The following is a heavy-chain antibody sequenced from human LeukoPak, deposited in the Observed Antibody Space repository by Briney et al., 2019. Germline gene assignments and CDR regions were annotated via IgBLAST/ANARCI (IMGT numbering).Heavy chain of an antibody. CDR3: AKGANYYDSSDY. V-gene: IGHV3-30*02. J-gene: IGHJ4*02. D-gene: IGHD3-22*01. CDR2: IRYDGSNK. CDR1: GFTFSSYG. Sequence: GGSLRLSCAASGFTFSSYGMRWVRQAPGKGLEWVAFIRYDGSNKYYADSVKGRFTISRDNFKNTLYLQMNSLRAEDTAVYYCAKGANYYDSSDYWGQGTLVTVSS.